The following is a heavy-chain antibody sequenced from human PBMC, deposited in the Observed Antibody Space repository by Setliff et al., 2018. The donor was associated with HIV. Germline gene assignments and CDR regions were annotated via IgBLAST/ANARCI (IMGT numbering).Heavy chain of an antibody. V-gene: IGHV7-4-1*02. J-gene: IGHJ6*03. CDR2: INTNTWDP. CDR3: ARDSSEYYDIWMWEYHYMDV. CDR1: GYTLTRYS. D-gene: IGHD3-3*01. Sequence: ASVKVSCKAFGYTLTRYSLNWVRQATGQGLEWLGWINTNTWDPTYAHAFTGRLVFSLDTALSTAYLEISDLKAEDSAVYYCARDSSEYYDIWMWEYHYMDVWGTGTTVTVSS.